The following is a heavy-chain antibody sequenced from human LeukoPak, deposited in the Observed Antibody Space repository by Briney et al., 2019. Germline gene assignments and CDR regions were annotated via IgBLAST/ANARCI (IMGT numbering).Heavy chain of an antibody. Sequence: PGGTLRLSCEDSGFSFSVYALSWVRQDPGKGLEGPSRIRGNSDRTYYANSVKGRFTIFRENFRNTVHLKMSSLGAEDTALYYCAKGGQDFDFWRFYHWGQGNLVIVSS. CDR2: IRGNSDRT. D-gene: IGHD3-3*01. CDR3: AKGGQDFDFWRFYH. CDR1: GFSFSVYA. V-gene: IGHV3-23*01. J-gene: IGHJ5*02.